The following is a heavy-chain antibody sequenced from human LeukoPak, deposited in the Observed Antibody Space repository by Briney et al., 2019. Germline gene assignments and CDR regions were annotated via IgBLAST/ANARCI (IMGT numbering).Heavy chain of an antibody. CDR3: ARDRAQILPAAMFYYYMDV. CDR2: IYTSGST. CDR1: GGSISSYY. V-gene: IGHV4-4*07. Sequence: SETLSLTCAVSGGSISSYYWSWIRQPAGKGLEWIGRIYTSGSTNYNPSLQSRVTMSVDTSKNQFSLKLSSVTAADTAVYYCARDRAQILPAAMFYYYMDVWGKGTTVTVSS. J-gene: IGHJ6*03. D-gene: IGHD2-2*01.